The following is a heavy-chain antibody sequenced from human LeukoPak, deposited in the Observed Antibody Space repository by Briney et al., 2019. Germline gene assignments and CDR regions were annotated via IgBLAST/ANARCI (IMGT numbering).Heavy chain of an antibody. V-gene: IGHV3-23*01. CDR2: IKISGYA. J-gene: IGHJ4*02. CDR3: AKVRPPPGSGWYGGDDS. Sequence: PGGSLRLSCAASGFTFSSYGMSWVRQAPGKGLEWVSSIKISGYADYADSVKGRFTISRDNSKNTLYLQMNSLRVEDTAVYYCAKVRPPPGSGWYGGDDSWGQGTLVTVSS. CDR1: GFTFSSYG. D-gene: IGHD6-19*01.